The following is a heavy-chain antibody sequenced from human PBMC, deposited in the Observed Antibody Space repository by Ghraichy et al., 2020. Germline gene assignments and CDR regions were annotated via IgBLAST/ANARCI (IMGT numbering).Heavy chain of an antibody. CDR1: GYTFTSFD. J-gene: IGHJ5*01. V-gene: IGHV1-8*01. D-gene: IGHD1-7*01. Sequence: ASVKVSCKASGYTFTSFDINWVRQATGQGLEWMGWMNPNSGNAVYAQNFQGRITMTRDTSISTAYLELTSLTSEDTAIYYCAMGYNWDYVASVNWFDSWGQGTLVTVSS. CDR3: AMGYNWDYVASVNWFDS. CDR2: MNPNSGNA.